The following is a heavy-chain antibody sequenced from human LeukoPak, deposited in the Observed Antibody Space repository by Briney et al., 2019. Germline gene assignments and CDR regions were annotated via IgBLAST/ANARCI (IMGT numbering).Heavy chain of an antibody. J-gene: IGHJ4*02. CDR3: AKESRVLLWFGEFHF. V-gene: IGHV3-33*06. D-gene: IGHD3-10*01. CDR2: IWYDGSNK. CDR1: GFTFSSYG. Sequence: GRSLRLSCAAPGFTFSSYGMHWVRQAPGKGLEWVAVIWYDGSNKYYADSVKGRFTISRDNSKNTLYLQMNSLRAEDTAVYYCAKESRVLLWFGEFHFWGQGTLVTVSS.